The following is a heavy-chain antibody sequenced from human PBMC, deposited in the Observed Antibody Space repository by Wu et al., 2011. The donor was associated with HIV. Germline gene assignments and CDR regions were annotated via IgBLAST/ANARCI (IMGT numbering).Heavy chain of an antibody. CDR3: ARVSEPTYYYESSGLYGVDV. Sequence: QVQLVQSGAEVKKPGASVKVSCKASGYTLTDYYMHWVRQAPGHGLEWVGLINPYADSAKYAQKFQGRVTMTRDTSTRTVYMELNSLRSDDTAVYYCARVSEPTYYYESSGLYGVDVWGQGTTVTVSS. CDR2: INPYADSA. CDR1: GYTLTDYY. D-gene: IGHD3-22*01. J-gene: IGHJ6*02. V-gene: IGHV1-46*01.